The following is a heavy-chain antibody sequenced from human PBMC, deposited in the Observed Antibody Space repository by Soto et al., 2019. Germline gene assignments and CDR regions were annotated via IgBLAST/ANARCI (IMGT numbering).Heavy chain of an antibody. CDR3: ARDLRSRKNYYEGIMDV. Sequence: EVQLVESGGGLVKPGGSLRLSCAASGFTFSSYSMNWVRQAPGKGLEWVSSISSSSSYIYYADSVKGRFTISRDNAKNSLYLQMNSLRAEDTAVYYCARDLRSRKNYYEGIMDVWGKGTTVTVSS. CDR2: ISSSSSYI. V-gene: IGHV3-21*01. J-gene: IGHJ6*03. CDR1: GFTFSSYS. D-gene: IGHD3-22*01.